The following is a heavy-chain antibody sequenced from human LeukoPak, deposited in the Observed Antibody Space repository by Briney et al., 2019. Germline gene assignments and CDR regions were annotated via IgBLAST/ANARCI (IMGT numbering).Heavy chain of an antibody. CDR2: ISAYNGNT. V-gene: IGHV1-18*01. J-gene: IGHJ6*03. Sequence: ASVKVSCKASGYTFTSYGISWVRQAPGQGLEWMGWISAYNGNTNYAQKLQGRVTMTTDTSTSTAYMELRSLRSDDTAVYYCARVSPYSSHYYYYMDVWGKGTTVTVSS. D-gene: IGHD6-13*01. CDR1: GYTFTSYG. CDR3: ARVSPYSSHYYYYMDV.